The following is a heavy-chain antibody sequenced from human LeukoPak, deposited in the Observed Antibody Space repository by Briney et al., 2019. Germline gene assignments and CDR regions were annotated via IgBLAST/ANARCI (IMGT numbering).Heavy chain of an antibody. CDR1: GFSFSNYW. J-gene: IGHJ5*02. V-gene: IGHV3-7*03. Sequence: PGGSLRLSCAASGFSFSNYWMSWVRQAPGKGLEWVANIKQDGSEKYYVDSVKGRFTISRDNAKNSLYLQMNSLRAEDTAVYYCARAYYDILTGLNWFDPWGQGTLVTVSS. D-gene: IGHD3-9*01. CDR3: ARAYYDILTGLNWFDP. CDR2: IKQDGSEK.